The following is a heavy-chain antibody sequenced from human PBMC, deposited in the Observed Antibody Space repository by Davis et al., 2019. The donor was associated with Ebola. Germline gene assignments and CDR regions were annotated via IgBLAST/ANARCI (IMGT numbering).Heavy chain of an antibody. CDR1: GYTFTSYG. D-gene: IGHD2-21*02. CDR3: ARGYSPKCRGGDCVNDF. Sequence: ASVKVSCKASGYTFTSYGISWVRQAPGQGLEWMGWVNPYSGHTGYVEKFKGRVTMTGDPSISTAYMELSSLTIDDTAVYYCARGYSPKCRGGDCVNDFWGQGTLVTVSS. CDR2: VNPYSGHT. J-gene: IGHJ4*02. V-gene: IGHV1-8*02.